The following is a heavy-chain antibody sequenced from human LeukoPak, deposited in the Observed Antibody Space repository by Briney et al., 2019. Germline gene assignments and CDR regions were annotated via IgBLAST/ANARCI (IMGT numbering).Heavy chain of an antibody. CDR3: ARPALRYFAFDAFDI. CDR2: IYYSRST. CDR1: GASINGSGYY. J-gene: IGHJ3*02. D-gene: IGHD3-9*01. V-gene: IGHV4-39*07. Sequence: PSETLSLTCAVSGASINGSGYYWVWVRQPPGKGLEWIGNIYYSRSTYTTPSLKSRVTISVDTSKNQFSLKLSSLTAADTAVYYCARPALRYFAFDAFDIWGQATMVTVSS.